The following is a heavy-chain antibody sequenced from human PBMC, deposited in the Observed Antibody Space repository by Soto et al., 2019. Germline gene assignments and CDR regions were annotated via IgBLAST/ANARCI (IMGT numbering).Heavy chain of an antibody. Sequence: SVKVSCKASGGTFSSYAISWVRQAPGQGLEWMGGIIPIFGTANYAQKFQGRVTITADESTSTAYMELSSLRSEDTAVYYCARGGDYYDSSGPFDYWGQGTLVTVSS. CDR1: GGTFSSYA. J-gene: IGHJ4*02. CDR3: ARGGDYYDSSGPFDY. V-gene: IGHV1-69*13. D-gene: IGHD3-22*01. CDR2: IIPIFGTA.